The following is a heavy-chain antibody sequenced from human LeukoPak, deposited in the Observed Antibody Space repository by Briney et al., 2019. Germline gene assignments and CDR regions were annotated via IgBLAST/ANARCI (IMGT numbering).Heavy chain of an antibody. CDR2: IYHSGST. Sequence: SETLSLTCTVSDGSISSGGYYWSWIRQPPGKGLGWIGYIYHSGSTYYNPSLKSRVTISVDTSKNQFSLKLSSVTAADTAVYYCARNWKTITMRAFDIWGQGTMVTVSS. CDR3: ARNWKTITMRAFDI. D-gene: IGHD3-22*01. CDR1: DGSISSGGYY. J-gene: IGHJ3*02. V-gene: IGHV4-30-2*01.